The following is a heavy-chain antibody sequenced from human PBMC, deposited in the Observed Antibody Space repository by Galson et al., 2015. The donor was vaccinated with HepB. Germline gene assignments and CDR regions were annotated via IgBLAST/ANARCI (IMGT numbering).Heavy chain of an antibody. J-gene: IGHJ6*02. CDR3: ARSYDRGMDV. D-gene: IGHD3-16*01. CDR1: GFSLSTSGMC. Sequence: PALVKPTQTLTLTCTFSGFSLSTSGMCVSWIRQPPGKALEWLARIDWDDDNYHSTSLKSRLTISKDTPKNQVVLTMPNMDPVDTATYYCARSYDRGMDVWGQGTTVTVSS. V-gene: IGHV2-70*11. CDR2: IDWDDDN.